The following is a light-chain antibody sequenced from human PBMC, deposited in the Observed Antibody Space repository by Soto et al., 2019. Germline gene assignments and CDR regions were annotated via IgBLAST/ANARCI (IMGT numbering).Light chain of an antibody. V-gene: IGKV3-11*01. CDR2: EAS. CDR3: QQRSNWPIT. CDR1: QSVSSY. J-gene: IGKJ5*01. Sequence: EIVLTQSPTTLSLSPGYRATLSCRASQSVSSYLAWYKQTPGQAPRLISYEASNRATGIPARFSGSGSGTDFTLTISSLEPEDFEVYYCQQRSNWPITFGQGTRLEIK.